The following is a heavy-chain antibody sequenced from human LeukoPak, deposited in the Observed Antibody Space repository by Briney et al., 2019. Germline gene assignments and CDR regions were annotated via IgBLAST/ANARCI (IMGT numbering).Heavy chain of an antibody. Sequence: GGSLRLSCAASGFTFSSYGMHRVRQAPGKGLEWVAVIRYDGSKNYYADSVKGRFTISRDNSKNTLYLQMNSLRAEDTAVYYCARVNEVGATALLDYWGQGTLVTVSS. J-gene: IGHJ4*02. CDR3: ARVNEVGATALLDY. CDR1: GFTFSSYG. CDR2: IRYDGSKN. D-gene: IGHD1-26*01. V-gene: IGHV3-33*01.